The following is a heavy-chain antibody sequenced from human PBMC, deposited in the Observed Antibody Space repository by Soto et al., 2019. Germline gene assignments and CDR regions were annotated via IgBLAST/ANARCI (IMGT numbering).Heavy chain of an antibody. Sequence: GGSLRLSCAASGFTFSSYWMSWVRQAPGKGLEWVANIKQDGSEKYYVDSVKGRFTISRDNAKNSLYLKMNSLRAEDSAVYYCARALPPYGRYYDSSGYYYAPNWFDPWGQGTLVTVSS. D-gene: IGHD3-22*01. CDR3: ARALPPYGRYYDSSGYYYAPNWFDP. J-gene: IGHJ5*02. CDR2: IKQDGSEK. V-gene: IGHV3-7*01. CDR1: GFTFSSYW.